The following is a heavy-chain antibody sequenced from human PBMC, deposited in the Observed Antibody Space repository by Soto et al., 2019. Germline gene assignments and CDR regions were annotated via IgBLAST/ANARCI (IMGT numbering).Heavy chain of an antibody. CDR1: GFTFSSYA. CDR2: ISGRGGST. Sequence: EVQLLESGGGLVQPGGSLRLSCAASGFTFSSYAMSWVRQAPGKGLEWVSAISGRGGSTSYADSVQGRFNSSRDNSTNTLYMQMNSLRAEETAVYYCSRRKHRFAYWGQGTLVTVS. J-gene: IGHJ4*02. V-gene: IGHV3-23*01. CDR3: SRRKHRFAY.